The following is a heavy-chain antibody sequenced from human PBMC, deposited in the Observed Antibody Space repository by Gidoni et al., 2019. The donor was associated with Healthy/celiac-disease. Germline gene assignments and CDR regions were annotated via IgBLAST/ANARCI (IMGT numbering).Heavy chain of an antibody. V-gene: IGHV3-23*04. Sequence: EVQLVASGGVLVQPGVSLRLSCAASGFTFSRYAMSWVRQAPGKGLEWVSGMSGSGGRTYYADSVKGRFTISRDNAKNTLYLKMNRLRAEDTAVYYCAKEKIAGRAAMYYWGQGTLVTVSS. CDR1: GFTFSRYA. CDR3: AKEKIAGRAAMYY. CDR2: MSGSGGRT. D-gene: IGHD2-2*01. J-gene: IGHJ4*02.